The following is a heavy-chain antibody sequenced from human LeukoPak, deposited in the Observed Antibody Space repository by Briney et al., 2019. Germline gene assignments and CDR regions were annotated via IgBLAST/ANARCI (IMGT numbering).Heavy chain of an antibody. CDR3: ARGGHYYDSRYFDY. J-gene: IGHJ4*02. D-gene: IGHD3-22*01. Sequence: GRSLRLSCSASGFTFSSYSMNWVRQAPGKGLEWVSSISSSSSYIYYADSVKGRFTISRDNAKNSLYLQMNSLRAEDTAVYYCARGGHYYDSRYFDYWGQGTLVTVSS. CDR1: GFTFSSYS. V-gene: IGHV3-21*01. CDR2: ISSSSSYI.